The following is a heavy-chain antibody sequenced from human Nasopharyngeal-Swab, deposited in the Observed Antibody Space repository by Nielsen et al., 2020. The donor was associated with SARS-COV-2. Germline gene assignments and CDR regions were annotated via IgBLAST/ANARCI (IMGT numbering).Heavy chain of an antibody. V-gene: IGHV3-9*01. Sequence: SLKISCVGSGFTFDDYAMHWVRQAPGKGLEWVSNINRSGGNIGYADSVKGRFTISRDNAKASLSLELNNLRVEDTAVYYCARVGASGNYYKGGIAYWGRGTLVTVSS. D-gene: IGHD3-10*01. CDR1: GFTFDDYA. CDR2: INRSGGNI. J-gene: IGHJ4*02. CDR3: ARVGASGNYYKGGIAY.